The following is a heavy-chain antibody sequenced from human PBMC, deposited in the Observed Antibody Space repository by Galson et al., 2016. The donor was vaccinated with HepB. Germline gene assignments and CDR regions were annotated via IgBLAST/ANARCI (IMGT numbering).Heavy chain of an antibody. J-gene: IGHJ4*02. CDR1: GYTFTNFG. CDR2: ISAYRGNT. CDR3: ARDVFPSIPMVREFDY. D-gene: IGHD3-10*01. Sequence: SVKVACKASGYTFTNFGISWVRQAAGQGLEWLGWISAYRGNTNYAQSLQDRVTMTTDTSTTTAYMGLRSLRSDDTAVYYCARDVFPSIPMVREFDYWGQGTLVTVSS. V-gene: IGHV1-18*01.